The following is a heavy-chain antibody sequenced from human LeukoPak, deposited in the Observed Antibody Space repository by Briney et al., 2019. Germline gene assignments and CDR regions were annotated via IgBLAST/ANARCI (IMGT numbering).Heavy chain of an antibody. D-gene: IGHD3-22*01. Sequence: GGSLRLSCAASGFTFSSYSMNWVRQAPGKGLEWVSAISGSGGSTYYADSVKGRFTISRDNSKNTLYLQMNSLRAEDTAVYYCARDRWPMIVVVIANYMDVWGKGTTVTVSS. CDR1: GFTFSSYS. J-gene: IGHJ6*03. CDR2: ISGSGGST. V-gene: IGHV3-23*01. CDR3: ARDRWPMIVVVIANYMDV.